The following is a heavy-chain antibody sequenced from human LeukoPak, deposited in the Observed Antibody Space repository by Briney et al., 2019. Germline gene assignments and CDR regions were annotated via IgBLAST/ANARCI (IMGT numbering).Heavy chain of an antibody. Sequence: PSETLSLTCAVYGGSFSGYYWSWLRQPPGKGLEWIGEINHSGSTNYNPSLKSRVTISVDTSKNQFSLKLSSVTAADTAVYYCARGPQWLRWDYFDYWGQGTLVTVSS. CDR3: ARGPQWLRWDYFDY. J-gene: IGHJ4*02. V-gene: IGHV4-34*01. CDR1: GGSFSGYY. CDR2: INHSGST. D-gene: IGHD5-12*01.